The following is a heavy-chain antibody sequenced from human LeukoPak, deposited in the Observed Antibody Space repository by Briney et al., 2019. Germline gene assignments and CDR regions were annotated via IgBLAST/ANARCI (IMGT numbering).Heavy chain of an antibody. Sequence: GGSLRLSCADSGYSFRSHSMNWVRQAPGKGLEWVSFISSISHYIYYADSVKGRFTISRDNAKNSLYLKMNSLRAEDTALYYCTRDYYDSSGLPFDYWGQGTLVTVSS. V-gene: IGHV3-21*01. CDR2: ISSISHYI. CDR3: TRDYYDSSGLPFDY. J-gene: IGHJ4*02. CDR1: GYSFRSHS. D-gene: IGHD3-22*01.